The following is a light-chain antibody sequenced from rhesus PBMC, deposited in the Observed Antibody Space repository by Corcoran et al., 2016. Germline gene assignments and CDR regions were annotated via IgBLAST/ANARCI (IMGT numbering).Light chain of an antibody. CDR1: LDIANW. CDR3: QPHDNSPYI. CDR2: RAS. J-gene: IGKJ2*01. Sequence: DIQMTQSPSSLSASVGDRVTITCRASLDIANWLAWYQQKPGKPPKLLIYRASNLETGVPLRVIGGGYGADFTLPLSSLQPEDIATYFCQPHDNSPYIFGQGTTVEIQ. V-gene: IGKV1-69*01.